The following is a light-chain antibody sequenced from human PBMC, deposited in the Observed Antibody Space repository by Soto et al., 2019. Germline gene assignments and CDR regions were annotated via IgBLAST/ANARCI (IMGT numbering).Light chain of an antibody. CDR3: QQYNNWQGT. CDR1: QSVSSN. J-gene: IGKJ1*01. CDR2: GAS. Sequence: EIVMTQSPATLSVSPGERATLSCRASQSVSSNLAWYQQKPGQAPRLLIYGASTRATGIPARFSGSGSGTEFPLTISSLRSEDLAVYYCQQYNNWQGTFGQGTKV. V-gene: IGKV3-15*01.